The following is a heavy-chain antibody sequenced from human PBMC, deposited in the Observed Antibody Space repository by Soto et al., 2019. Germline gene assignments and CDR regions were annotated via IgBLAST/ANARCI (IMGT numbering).Heavy chain of an antibody. V-gene: IGHV3-30-3*01. CDR1: GFTFSSYA. CDR3: ARDPESYYYDSSGYYTKTNLDY. J-gene: IGHJ4*02. D-gene: IGHD3-22*01. CDR2: ISYDGSNK. Sequence: GGSLRLSCAASGFTFSSYAMHWVRQAPGKGLEWVAVISYDGSNKYYADSVKGRFTISRDNSKNTLYLQMNSLRAEDTAVYYCARDPESYYYDSSGYYTKTNLDYWGQGTLVTVSS.